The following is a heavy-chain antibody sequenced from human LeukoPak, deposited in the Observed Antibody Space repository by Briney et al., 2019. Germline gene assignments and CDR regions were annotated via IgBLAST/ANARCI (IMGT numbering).Heavy chain of an antibody. CDR1: GFTFDGYA. CDR3: ATGTKEYYYDSSAPSFDY. V-gene: IGHV3-9*01. D-gene: IGHD3-22*01. CDR2: ISWNSGSI. J-gene: IGHJ4*02. Sequence: GRSLRLSCAASGFTFDGYAMHWVRQAPGKGLEWVSGISWNSGSIGYADSVKGRFTISRDNAKNSLYLQMNSLRAEDTALYYCATGTKEYYYDSSAPSFDYWGQGTLVTVSS.